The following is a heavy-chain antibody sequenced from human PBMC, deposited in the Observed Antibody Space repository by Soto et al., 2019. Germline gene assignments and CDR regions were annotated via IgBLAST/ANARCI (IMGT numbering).Heavy chain of an antibody. D-gene: IGHD2-2*01. J-gene: IGHJ6*02. CDR1: GGTFSSYA. CDR2: IIPISGTA. V-gene: IGHV1-69*01. Sequence: QVQLVQSGAEVKKPGSSVKVSCKASGGTFSSYAISWVRQAPGQGLEWMGGIIPISGTANYAQKFQGRVTMTAAESTRPAYMELSSLRSEDTAVYYCARSQGSSTSLEIYYYYYYGMDVWGQGTTVTVSS. CDR3: ARSQGSSTSLEIYYYYYYGMDV.